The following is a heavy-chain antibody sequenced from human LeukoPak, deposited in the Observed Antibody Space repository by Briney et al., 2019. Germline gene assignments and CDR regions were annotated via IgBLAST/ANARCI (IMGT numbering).Heavy chain of an antibody. CDR3: AKDISGWYGSFAFDI. V-gene: IGHV3-53*01. Sequence: HPGGSLRLSCAASGFTVSTNYMSWVRQAPGKGLEWVSIIFTGGDTYYPDSVKGRFTISRDNSKNTLYLQMNSLRAEDTAVYYCAKDISGWYGSFAFDIWGQGTMVTVSS. CDR2: IFTGGDT. D-gene: IGHD6-19*01. J-gene: IGHJ3*02. CDR1: GFTVSTNY.